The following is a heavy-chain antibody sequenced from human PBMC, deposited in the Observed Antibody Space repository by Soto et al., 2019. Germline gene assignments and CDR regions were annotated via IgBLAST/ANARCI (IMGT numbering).Heavy chain of an antibody. CDR2: INSDGSST. J-gene: IGHJ4*02. V-gene: IGHV3-74*01. D-gene: IGHD3-22*01. Sequence: EVQLVESGGGLVQPGGSLRLSCAASGFTFSSYWMHWVRQAPGKGLVWVSRINSDGSSTSYADSVKGRFTTSRDNAKNTLYLQMNSLRAEDTAVYYCARGPNYYDSSGYYFHWGQGTLVTVSS. CDR1: GFTFSSYW. CDR3: ARGPNYYDSSGYYFH.